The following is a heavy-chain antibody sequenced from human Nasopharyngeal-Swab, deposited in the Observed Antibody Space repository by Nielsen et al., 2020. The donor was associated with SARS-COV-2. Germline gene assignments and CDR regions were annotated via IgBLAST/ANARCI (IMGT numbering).Heavy chain of an antibody. Sequence: SETLSLTCTVSGGSITNYYWSWILQPPGKGLEWIGYIYYSGSTNYNPSLKSRVTISVDPYKTQFSMSLSSVTAADTAVYYCARGAYSSGYSMYYFDYWGQGTLVTVSS. CDR2: IYYSGST. J-gene: IGHJ4*02. CDR3: ARGAYSSGYSMYYFDY. CDR1: GGSITNYY. D-gene: IGHD3-22*01. V-gene: IGHV4-59*01.